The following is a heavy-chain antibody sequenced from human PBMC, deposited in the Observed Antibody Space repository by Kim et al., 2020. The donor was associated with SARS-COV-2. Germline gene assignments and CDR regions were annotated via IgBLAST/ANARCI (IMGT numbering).Heavy chain of an antibody. D-gene: IGHD2-8*01. J-gene: IGHJ4*02. V-gene: IGHV3-7*01. CDR2: IRQDGNEK. CDR1: GFTFSSYW. Sequence: GGSLRLSCVGSGFTFSSYWMAWVRQAPGKGPEWVANIRQDGNEKNHVDPVKGRFTISRDNAKNSLYLQMNSLRVEDTAVYYCARDPQRGVYDYWGQGSLVTVSS. CDR3: ARDPQRGVYDY.